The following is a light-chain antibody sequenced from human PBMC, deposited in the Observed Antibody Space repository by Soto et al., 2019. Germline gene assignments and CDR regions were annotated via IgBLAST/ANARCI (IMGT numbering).Light chain of an antibody. CDR3: SAYTTSSTVV. CDR2: EVN. J-gene: IGLJ2*01. CDR1: SSDVGVFHY. Sequence: QSVLTQPASVSGSPGQSITLSCTGTSSDVGVFHYVSWYQQHPGKAPKFIIYEVNNRPSGVSNRFSGSKSGNTASLTISGLQAEDEADYYCSAYTTSSTVVFCGGTKLTVL. V-gene: IGLV2-14*01.